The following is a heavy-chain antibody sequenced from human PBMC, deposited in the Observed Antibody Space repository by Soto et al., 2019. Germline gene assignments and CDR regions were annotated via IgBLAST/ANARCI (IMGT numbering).Heavy chain of an antibody. CDR1: RYTFTTYY. D-gene: IGHD2-15*01. Sequence: QVQLVQSGAEVKKPGASVKVSCKASRYTFTTYYMHWVRQAPGQGLEWMGIINPSGGTTNYAPKFQGRVTMTSATSTGTVHMELRRLSSEATAVYYCALGTRWYGFDIWGQGTMVTVSS. V-gene: IGHV1-46*01. J-gene: IGHJ3*02. CDR2: INPSGGTT. CDR3: ALGTRWYGFDI.